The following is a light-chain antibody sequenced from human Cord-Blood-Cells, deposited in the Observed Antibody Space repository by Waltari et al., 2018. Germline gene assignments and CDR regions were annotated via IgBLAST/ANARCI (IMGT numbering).Light chain of an antibody. Sequence: SYVLTQPPSVSVAPGPTARITCGGNNLGSTSVHWYQQKPGQAPVLVVYDDSDRPSGIPERFSGSNSGNTATLTISRVEAGDEANYYCQVWDSSSDHPVFGGGTKLTVL. J-gene: IGLJ3*02. V-gene: IGLV3-21*02. CDR1: NLGSTS. CDR2: DDS. CDR3: QVWDSSSDHPV.